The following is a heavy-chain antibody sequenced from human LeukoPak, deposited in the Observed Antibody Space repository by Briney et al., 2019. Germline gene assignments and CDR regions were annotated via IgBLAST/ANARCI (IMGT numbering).Heavy chain of an antibody. Sequence: PSETLYLTCAVYGGSFSGYYWSWMRQPPGKGLEWMGEINHSGSTNYNPYLKSRVTISVDTSKNQFSLKLSSVTAADTAVYYCARGSTSSWYPLYYYYGMDVWGQGTTVTVSS. CDR3: ARGSTSSWYPLYYYYGMDV. CDR1: GGSFSGYY. J-gene: IGHJ6*02. V-gene: IGHV4-34*01. D-gene: IGHD6-13*01. CDR2: INHSGST.